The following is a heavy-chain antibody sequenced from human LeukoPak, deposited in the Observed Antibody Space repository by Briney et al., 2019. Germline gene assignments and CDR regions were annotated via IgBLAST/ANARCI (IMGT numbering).Heavy chain of an antibody. J-gene: IGHJ4*02. V-gene: IGHV4-59*01. Sequence: KPSETLSLTCAVYGGSFSGYYWSWIRLPPGKGLEWIAYIYYSGSTNYNPSLKSRVTISVDTSKNQFSLKLSSVTAADTGVYHCARVGGNDWWEVDYWGQGTLVTVSS. CDR1: GGSFSGYY. CDR3: ARVGGNDWWEVDY. D-gene: IGHD1-1*01. CDR2: IYYSGST.